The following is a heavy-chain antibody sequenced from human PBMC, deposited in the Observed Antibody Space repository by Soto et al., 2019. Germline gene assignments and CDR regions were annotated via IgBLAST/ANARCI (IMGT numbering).Heavy chain of an antibody. J-gene: IGHJ6*02. CDR2: IYYSGST. V-gene: IGHV4-31*03. D-gene: IGHD6-6*01. CDR3: ARESGGNDSSTRYGLAV. CDR1: GGSISSVGHY. Sequence: QVQLQESGPGLVKPSQTLSLTCSVSGGSISSVGHYWTWIRQQPGKGLEWIGYIYYSGSTDYNPSLKSRVTISVDMSKNQFSLNLSSVTAADTAIYYCARESGGNDSSTRYGLAVWGQGTTVTVSS.